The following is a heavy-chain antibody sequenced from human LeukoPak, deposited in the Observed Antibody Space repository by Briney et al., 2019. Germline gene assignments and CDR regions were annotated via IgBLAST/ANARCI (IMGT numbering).Heavy chain of an antibody. Sequence: PGGSLRLSCAASGFTFSNFWMSWVRQAPGKGLQWVANIKQDGSEKYYVDSVKGRFTISRDNAKNSLYLQMSSLRAEDTAVYYCVRVVAATRAFDYWGQGTLVTVSS. J-gene: IGHJ4*02. CDR3: VRVVAATRAFDY. D-gene: IGHD2-15*01. CDR1: GFTFSNFW. CDR2: IKQDGSEK. V-gene: IGHV3-7*04.